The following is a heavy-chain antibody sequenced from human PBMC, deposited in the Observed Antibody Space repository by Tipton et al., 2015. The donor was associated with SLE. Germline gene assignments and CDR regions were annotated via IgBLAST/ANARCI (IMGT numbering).Heavy chain of an antibody. CDR2: IYYSGST. D-gene: IGHD1-1*01. CDR3: ARETVYWYFDL. V-gene: IGHV4-61*05. Sequence: TLSLTCTVSGGSISSSSYYWGWIRQPPGKGLEWIGYIYYSGSTNYNPSLKSRVTISVDTSKNQFSLKLSSVTAADTAVYYCARETVYWYFDLWGRGTLVTVSS. J-gene: IGHJ2*01. CDR1: GGSISSSSYY.